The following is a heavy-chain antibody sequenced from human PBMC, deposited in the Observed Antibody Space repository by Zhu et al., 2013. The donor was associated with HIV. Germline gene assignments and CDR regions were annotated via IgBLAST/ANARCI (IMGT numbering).Heavy chain of an antibody. V-gene: IGHV1-2*02. CDR2: INTNSGGT. D-gene: IGHD3-10*01. J-gene: IGHJ4*02. Sequence: QVHLVQSGAEVKKPGASLNVSCKTSGYTFTGHYIHWVRQAPGQGLEWIGGINTNSGGTNPAQKFQGRVTMTRDTSINTAYMELTRLTSDDTAVYYCARRYYTSGSYGAPIVFDYWGQGTMVTVS. CDR1: GYTFTGHY. CDR3: ARRYYTSGSYGAPIVFDY.